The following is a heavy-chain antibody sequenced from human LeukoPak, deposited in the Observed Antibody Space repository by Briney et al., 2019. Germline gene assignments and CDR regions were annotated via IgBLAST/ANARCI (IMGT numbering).Heavy chain of an antibody. Sequence: GGPLRLSCGAWGFTYSSYSMNWVREAPGKGLEWVSPFRSSSGYIYYADSVKGSFTISRESEENSLYLHMKSLRAEDTGVYHCTKDQFWGGYNNPLFVYWGQRALVTASS. CDR3: TKDQFWGGYNNPLFVY. D-gene: IGHD3-3*01. J-gene: IGHJ4*02. V-gene: IGHV3-21*04. CDR2: FRSSSGYI. CDR1: GFTYSSYS.